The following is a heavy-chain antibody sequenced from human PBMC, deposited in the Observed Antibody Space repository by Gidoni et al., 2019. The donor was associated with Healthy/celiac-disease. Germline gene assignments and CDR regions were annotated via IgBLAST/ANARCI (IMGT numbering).Heavy chain of an antibody. Sequence: EVQLVESGGGLLQPGGSLRLSCAASCFTFSSYDMHWVRHATGKGLEWVSAIGTAGDTYYPGSVKGRFTISRENAKNSLYLQMNSLRAGDTAVYYCARALRGDYYGMDVWGQGTTVTVSS. CDR2: IGTAGDT. J-gene: IGHJ6*02. V-gene: IGHV3-13*01. CDR3: ARALRGDYYGMDV. CDR1: CFTFSSYD.